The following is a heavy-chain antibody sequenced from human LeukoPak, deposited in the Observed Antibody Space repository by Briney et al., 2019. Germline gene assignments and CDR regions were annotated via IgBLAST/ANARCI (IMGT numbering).Heavy chain of an antibody. Sequence: ASVKVSCKASGYIFSSYYMYWVRQAPGQGLEWMGIINPSGGSIRYTQKFQGRVTMTRDTSTSTVYMELSSLRSEDTAVYYCARGRNYYDSSGYYYEGDTFDIWGQGTMVTVSS. J-gene: IGHJ3*02. CDR3: ARGRNYYDSSGYYYEGDTFDI. CDR2: INPSGGSI. CDR1: GYIFSSYY. V-gene: IGHV1-46*01. D-gene: IGHD3-22*01.